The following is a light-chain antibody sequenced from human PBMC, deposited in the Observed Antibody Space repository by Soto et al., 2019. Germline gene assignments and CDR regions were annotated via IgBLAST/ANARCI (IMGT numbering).Light chain of an antibody. Sequence: QSVLTQPPSVSAAPVQKVTISCSGSSSNIGNNYVSWYQQLPGTAPKLLIYENNKRPSGIPDRFSGSKSGTSATLGITGLQTGDEAEYYCGTWDSSLSAGYVFGTGTKVTVL. CDR2: ENN. J-gene: IGLJ1*01. CDR3: GTWDSSLSAGYV. CDR1: SSNIGNNY. V-gene: IGLV1-51*02.